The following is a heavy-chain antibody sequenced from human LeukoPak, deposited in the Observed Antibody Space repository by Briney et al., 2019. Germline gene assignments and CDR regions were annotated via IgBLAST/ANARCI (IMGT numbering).Heavy chain of an antibody. D-gene: IGHD3-9*01. CDR2: ISAYNGNT. CDR1: GYTFTSYG. Sequence: GASVKVSCKASGYTFTSYGISWVRQAPGQGLEWMGWISAYNGNTNYAQKLQGRVTMTTDTSTSTAYMELRSLRSDDTAVYYCARDYRSYDILTGYFFSGHDYWGQGTLVTVSS. CDR3: ARDYRSYDILTGYFFSGHDY. J-gene: IGHJ4*02. V-gene: IGHV1-18*01.